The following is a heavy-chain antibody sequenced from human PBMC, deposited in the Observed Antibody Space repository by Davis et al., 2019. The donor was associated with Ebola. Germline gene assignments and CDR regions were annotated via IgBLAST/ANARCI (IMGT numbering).Heavy chain of an antibody. CDR3: ARDRSIAARAGWFDP. D-gene: IGHD6-6*01. CDR1: GFTFSSYG. Sequence: GESLKISCAASGFTFSSYGMHWVRQAPGKGLGGGAVIWYDGSNKYYADSVKGRFTISRDNSKNTLYLQMNSLRAEDTAVYYCARDRSIAARAGWFDPWGQGTLVTVSS. J-gene: IGHJ5*02. CDR2: IWYDGSNK. V-gene: IGHV3-33*01.